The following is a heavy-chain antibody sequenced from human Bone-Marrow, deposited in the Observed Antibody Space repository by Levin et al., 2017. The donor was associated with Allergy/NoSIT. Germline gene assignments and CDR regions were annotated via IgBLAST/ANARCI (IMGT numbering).Heavy chain of an antibody. CDR1: GFIFSNYA. CDR3: AKGPVFGPNDPFDV. Sequence: PGGSLRLSCAASGFIFSNYAMTWVRQAPGKGLEWVSGLSGSGTSTFYLDSVKGRFTISRDNSKNTLYLQMNSLRAEDTAIYYCAKGPVFGPNDPFDVWGQGTMVTVSS. CDR2: LSGSGTST. J-gene: IGHJ3*01. D-gene: IGHD3-10*01. V-gene: IGHV3-23*01.